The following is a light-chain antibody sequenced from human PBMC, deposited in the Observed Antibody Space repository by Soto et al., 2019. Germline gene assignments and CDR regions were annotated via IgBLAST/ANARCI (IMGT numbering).Light chain of an antibody. CDR3: QHYGSSPYT. V-gene: IGKV3-20*01. J-gene: IGKJ2*01. CDR2: GAS. Sequence: EIVLTQSPGTLSLSPGEGATLSCRASQSVSSSHLAWYQQKPGQPPRLLIYGASGRATGIPDRFSGSGSGTDFTLTISRLETEDFAVYYCQHYGSSPYTFGQGTKLEIK. CDR1: QSVSSSH.